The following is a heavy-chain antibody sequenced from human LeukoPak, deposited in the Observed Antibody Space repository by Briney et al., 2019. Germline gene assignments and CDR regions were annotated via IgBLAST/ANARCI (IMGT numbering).Heavy chain of an antibody. Sequence: ASVKVSCKASGYTFTSYGISWVRQATGQGLEWMGWMNPNSGNTGYAQKFQGRVTMTRNTSISTAYMELSSLRSEDTAVYYCARVNYDILTGYYIDYYYYMDVWGKGTTVTISS. D-gene: IGHD3-9*01. J-gene: IGHJ6*03. CDR3: ARVNYDILTGYYIDYYYYMDV. V-gene: IGHV1-8*02. CDR1: GYTFTSYG. CDR2: MNPNSGNT.